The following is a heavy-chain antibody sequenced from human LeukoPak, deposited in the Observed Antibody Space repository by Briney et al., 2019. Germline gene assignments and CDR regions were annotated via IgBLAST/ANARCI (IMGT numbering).Heavy chain of an antibody. CDR1: GYTFTGYY. V-gene: IGHV1-2*02. CDR2: INPNSGGT. J-gene: IGHJ4*02. CDR3: ARDLEGYHYGSGTYPQ. D-gene: IGHD3-10*01. Sequence: ASVKVSCKASGYTFTGYYIHWLREAPGQGLEWMGFINPNSGGTNYAQKFQGRVTMTRDTSISTAYMELSSLTSDDTAVYYCARDLEGYHYGSGTYPQWGQGTLITVSS.